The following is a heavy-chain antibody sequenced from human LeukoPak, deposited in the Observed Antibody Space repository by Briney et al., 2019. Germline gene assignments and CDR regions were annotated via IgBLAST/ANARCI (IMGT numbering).Heavy chain of an antibody. Sequence: ASVKVSCKASGSTFISCVRQAPGQGLEWMGWISSYNGNTQYAQKFQDRVTMTTDTSTNTAYMELRSLRSDDTAVYYCARGSDIDAFDIWGQGTMVTVSS. V-gene: IGHV1-18*01. CDR1: GSTF. J-gene: IGHJ3*02. CDR2: ISSYNGNT. D-gene: IGHD2-15*01. CDR3: ARGSDIDAFDI.